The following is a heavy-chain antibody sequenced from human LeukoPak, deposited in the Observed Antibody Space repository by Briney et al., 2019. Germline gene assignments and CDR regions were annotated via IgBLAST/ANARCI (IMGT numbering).Heavy chain of an antibody. J-gene: IGHJ4*02. Sequence: SETLSLTCAVSGGSISSDGYSWSWIRQPPGKGLEWIGYIYYSGSTNYNPSLKSRVTISVDTSKNQFSLKLSSVTAADTAVYYCARGRLEYYYDSSGLMDYWGQGTLVTVSS. CDR2: IYYSGST. D-gene: IGHD3-22*01. CDR1: GGSISSDGYS. V-gene: IGHV4-61*08. CDR3: ARGRLEYYYDSSGLMDY.